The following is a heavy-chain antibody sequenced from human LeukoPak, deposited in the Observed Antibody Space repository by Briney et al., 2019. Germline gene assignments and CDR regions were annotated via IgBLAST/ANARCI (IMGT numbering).Heavy chain of an antibody. D-gene: IGHD3-22*01. Sequence: GGSLRLSCAASGFTFSRYWMSWVRQAPGKGLEWVANIKQDGSEKSYVDSVKGRFTTSRDNAKNSLYLQMNSLRAEDTAVYYCARANHYSDSIGYSLYYFDYWGQGTLVTVSS. V-gene: IGHV3-7*01. CDR2: IKQDGSEK. CDR3: ARANHYSDSIGYSLYYFDY. CDR1: GFTFSRYW. J-gene: IGHJ4*02.